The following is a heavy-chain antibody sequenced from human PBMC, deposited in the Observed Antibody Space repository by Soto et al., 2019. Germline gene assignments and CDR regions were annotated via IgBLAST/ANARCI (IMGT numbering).Heavy chain of an antibody. J-gene: IGHJ4*02. CDR1: GDTFTGFY. V-gene: IGHV1-2*02. Sequence: VASVKVYCKAAGDTFTGFYLHWLRQAPRQGLEWMGWINPNSGGTNYAQKFQGRVTFTRDTSINTAYMELTRLGSDDTAVYFCARVVDGSSSPSHFWGQG. CDR2: INPNSGGT. CDR3: ARVVDGSSSPSHF. D-gene: IGHD6-6*01.